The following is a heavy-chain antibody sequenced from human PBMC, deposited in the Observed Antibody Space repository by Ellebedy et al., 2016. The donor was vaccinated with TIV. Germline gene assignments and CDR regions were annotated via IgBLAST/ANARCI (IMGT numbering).Heavy chain of an antibody. V-gene: IGHV4-61*02. J-gene: IGHJ4*01. Sequence: SETLSLTXGVSGASMNSGPYYWSWIRQPAGQGLEWLGRIYASGTTTYNPSLKSRVAMSIDTSRSQFSLSLTSVTAADTAVYYCATSDWFSSSSFDYWGRGIPVTVSS. CDR1: GASMNSGPYY. D-gene: IGHD6-6*01. CDR3: ATSDWFSSSSFDY. CDR2: IYASGTT.